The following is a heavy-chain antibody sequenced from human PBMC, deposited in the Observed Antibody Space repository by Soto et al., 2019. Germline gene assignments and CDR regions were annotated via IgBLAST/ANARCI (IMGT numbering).Heavy chain of an antibody. CDR1: GFRFSDYS. V-gene: IGHV3-48*01. D-gene: IGHD4-17*01. Sequence: GGSLRLSCAASGFRFSDYSMNWVRQAPGRGLEWVSYISSSRCSIHYADSVEGRFSISRDNSKNTLYLHMNSLRAEDTAVYYCANVMTTVVTPAYWGLGTLVTVSS. CDR3: ANVMTTVVTPAY. CDR2: ISSSRCSI. J-gene: IGHJ4*02.